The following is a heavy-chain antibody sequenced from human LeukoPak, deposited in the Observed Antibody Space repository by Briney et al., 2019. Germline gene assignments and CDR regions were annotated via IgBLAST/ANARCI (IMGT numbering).Heavy chain of an antibody. CDR3: ARDLVYSSGWFAGELDH. CDR1: GFAFSSDA. Sequence: GRSLRLSCSASGFAFSSDAMHWVRQAPGRGLEWLAVISYDGSNADHAESVRGRFTISRDNSKNTLFLQMNSLRPGDTAVYYCARDLVYSSGWFAGELDHWGLGTLVIVSS. J-gene: IGHJ4*02. V-gene: IGHV3-30*04. CDR2: ISYDGSNA. D-gene: IGHD6-19*01.